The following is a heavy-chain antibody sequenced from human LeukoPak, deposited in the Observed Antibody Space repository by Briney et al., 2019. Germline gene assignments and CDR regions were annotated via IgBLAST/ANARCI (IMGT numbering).Heavy chain of an antibody. CDR3: ARDGVRVAGTVWFDP. D-gene: IGHD6-19*01. J-gene: IGHJ5*02. V-gene: IGHV1-2*02. CDR1: GYTFTGYY. CDR2: INPNSGGT. Sequence: ASVKVSCKASGYTFTGYYMHWVRQAPGQGLEWMGWINPNSGGTNYAQKFQGRVTMTRDTSISTAYMELSRLRSEDTAVYYCARDGVRVAGTVWFDPWGQGTLVTVSS.